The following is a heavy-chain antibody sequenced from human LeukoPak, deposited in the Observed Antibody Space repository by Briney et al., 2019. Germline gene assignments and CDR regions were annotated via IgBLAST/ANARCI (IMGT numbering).Heavy chain of an antibody. Sequence: ASVKVSCKASGYTFTGYYMHWVRQAPGQGLEWMGWINPNSGGTNYAQKFQGRVTMTRDTSISTAYMELSRLRSDDTAVYYCARESAVAGTDLDYWGQGTLVTVSS. CDR1: GYTFTGYY. CDR2: INPNSGGT. D-gene: IGHD6-19*01. V-gene: IGHV1-2*02. J-gene: IGHJ4*02. CDR3: ARESAVAGTDLDY.